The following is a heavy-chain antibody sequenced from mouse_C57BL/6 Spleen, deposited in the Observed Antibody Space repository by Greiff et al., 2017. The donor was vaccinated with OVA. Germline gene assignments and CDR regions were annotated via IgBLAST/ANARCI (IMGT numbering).Heavy chain of an antibody. Sequence: EVKLMESGPGLVKPSQSLSLTCSVTGYSITSGYYWNWIRQFPGNKLEWMGYISYDGSNNYNPSLKNRISITRDTSKNQFFLKLNSVTTEDTATYYCARGIYYDYDEDWGQGTTLTVSS. CDR3: ARGIYYDYDED. D-gene: IGHD2-4*01. V-gene: IGHV3-6*01. J-gene: IGHJ2*01. CDR1: GYSITSGYY. CDR2: ISYDGSN.